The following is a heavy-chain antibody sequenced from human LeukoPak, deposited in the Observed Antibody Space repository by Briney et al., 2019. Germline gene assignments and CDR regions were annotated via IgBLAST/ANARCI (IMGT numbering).Heavy chain of an antibody. D-gene: IGHD2-21*02. V-gene: IGHV1-2*02. CDR1: GYTFTGYY. Sequence: PGASVKVSCKASGYTFTGYYMHWVRQAPGQGLEWMGWINPNSGGTNYAQKLQGRVTMTTDTSTSTAYMELRSLRSDDTAVYYCARDPRYIVVVTATPYYFDYWGQGTLVTVSS. J-gene: IGHJ4*02. CDR2: INPNSGGT. CDR3: ARDPRYIVVVTATPYYFDY.